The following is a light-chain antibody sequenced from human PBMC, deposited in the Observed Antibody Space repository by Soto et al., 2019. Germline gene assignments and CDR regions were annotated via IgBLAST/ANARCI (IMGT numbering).Light chain of an antibody. J-gene: IGKJ5*01. CDR2: GAS. Sequence: EIVLTQSPGTRSLSPGERATLSCRTSQSVSSSYVTWYQQKPGQAPSLLIYGASSRATGIPDRFSGSGSGTDFALTVSRLEPEDFAVYYCQQYGSSFTFGQGTRLE. V-gene: IGKV3-20*01. CDR3: QQYGSSFT. CDR1: QSVSSSY.